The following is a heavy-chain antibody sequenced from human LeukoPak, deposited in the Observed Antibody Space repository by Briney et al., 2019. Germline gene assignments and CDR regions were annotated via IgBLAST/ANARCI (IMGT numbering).Heavy chain of an antibody. Sequence: PGGSLRLSCAASGFTFSDYYMSWIRQAPGKGLEWVSYISSSGSTIYYADSVKGRFTISRDNAKNSLYLQMDSLRAEDTAVYYCARGGYCTGTSCPDTNGENDYWGQGTLVTVSS. V-gene: IGHV3-11*04. CDR2: ISSSGSTI. CDR3: ARGGYCTGTSCPDTNGENDY. D-gene: IGHD2-8*02. CDR1: GFTFSDYY. J-gene: IGHJ4*02.